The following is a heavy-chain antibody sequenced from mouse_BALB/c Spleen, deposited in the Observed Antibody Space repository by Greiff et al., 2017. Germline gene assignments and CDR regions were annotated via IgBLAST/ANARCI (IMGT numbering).Heavy chain of an antibody. CDR1: GYTFTSYN. J-gene: IGHJ3*01. D-gene: IGHD1-2*01. CDR2: IYPGNGDT. CDR3: ARSAGPPFAY. Sequence: QVQLQQPGAELVKPGASVKMSCKASGYTFTSYNMHWVKQTPGQGLEWIGAIYPGNGDTSYNQKFKGKATLTADKSSSTAYMQLSSLTSEDSAVYYCARSAGPPFAYWGQGTLVTVSA. V-gene: IGHV1-12*01.